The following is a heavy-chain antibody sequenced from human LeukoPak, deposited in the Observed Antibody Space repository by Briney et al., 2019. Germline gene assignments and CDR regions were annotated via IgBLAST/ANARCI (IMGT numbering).Heavy chain of an antibody. D-gene: IGHD2-15*01. J-gene: IGHJ6*03. CDR3: ARDQYCSGGSCHANHYYYVDV. V-gene: IGHV4-61*02. Sequence: SQTLSLTCSVSGGSIISGPYYWSWIRQPAGEGLEWIGRIYTSGSATYNPSLKSRVTISVDTSKNQFSLKLSPVTAADTAVYYCARDQYCSGGSCHANHYYYVDVWGKGTTVTVSS. CDR1: GGSIISGPYY. CDR2: IYTSGSA.